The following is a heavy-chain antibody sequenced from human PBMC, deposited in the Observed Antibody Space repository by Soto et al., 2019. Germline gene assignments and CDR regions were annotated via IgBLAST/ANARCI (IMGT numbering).Heavy chain of an antibody. CDR1: GGSISSSNW. V-gene: IGHV4-4*02. Sequence: QVQLQESGPGLVKPSGTLSLTCAVSGGSISSSNWWSWVRQPPGKGLEWIGEIYHSGSTNYNPSRKSRVTISVDKSKNQFALKLSSATAADTAVYYCARVGEVRWAAAGANTWGQGTLVTVSS. J-gene: IGHJ5*02. CDR2: IYHSGST. D-gene: IGHD6-13*01. CDR3: ARVGEVRWAAAGANT.